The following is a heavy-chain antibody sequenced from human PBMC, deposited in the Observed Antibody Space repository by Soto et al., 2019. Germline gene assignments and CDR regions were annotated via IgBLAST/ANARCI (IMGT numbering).Heavy chain of an antibody. CDR2: ISSGSSTI. Sequence: EVQLVESGGGLVQPGGSLRLSCAASGFTFTSYSMSWVRQAPGEGLEWVSYISSGSSTIYYADSVEGRFTISRDNAKNSLYLQTNSLRAEDTAVYYCARIGGRCSSNSCHAGDDFHTWGRGTMVTVSS. V-gene: IGHV3-48*01. CDR3: ARIGGRCSSNSCHAGDDFHT. CDR1: GFTFTSYS. J-gene: IGHJ3*02. D-gene: IGHD2-2*01.